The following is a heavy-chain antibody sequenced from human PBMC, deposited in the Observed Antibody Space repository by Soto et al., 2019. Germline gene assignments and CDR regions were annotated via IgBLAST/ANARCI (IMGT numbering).Heavy chain of an antibody. Sequence: SVKVSCKASGGTFSSYAISWVRQAPGQGLEWMGGIIPIFGTANYAQKFQGRVTITADESTSTAYMELSSLRSEDTAVYYCARDPFGRAPGVWFDPWGQGTLVTVSS. V-gene: IGHV1-69*13. D-gene: IGHD3-16*01. CDR1: GGTFSSYA. CDR3: ARDPFGRAPGVWFDP. CDR2: IIPIFGTA. J-gene: IGHJ5*02.